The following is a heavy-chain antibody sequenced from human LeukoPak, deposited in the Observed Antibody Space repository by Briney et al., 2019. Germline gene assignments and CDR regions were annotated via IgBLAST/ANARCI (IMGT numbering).Heavy chain of an antibody. CDR3: ARCRVAAQGTGAFDT. J-gene: IGHJ3*02. V-gene: IGHV3-23*01. Sequence: GGSLRLSCAASGFAFSTYAMTWVRQAPGKGLEWVAAFSATDGSANYADAVKGRFTISRDNSNNMFYLRMNSLRAKDTAIYYCARCRVAAQGTGAFDTWGQGTMVTVSS. CDR2: FSATDGSA. D-gene: IGHD6-19*01. CDR1: GFAFSTYA.